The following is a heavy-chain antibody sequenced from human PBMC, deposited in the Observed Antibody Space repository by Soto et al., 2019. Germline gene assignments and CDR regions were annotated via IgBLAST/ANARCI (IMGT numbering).Heavy chain of an antibody. CDR1: GGTFSSYA. Sequence: GASVKVSCKASGGTFSSYAISWVRQAPGQGLEWMGGIIPIFGTANYAQKFQGRVTITADESTSTAYMELSSLRSEDTAVYYCARLYYDYVWGSYHPYYFDYWGQGTLVTVSS. J-gene: IGHJ4*02. D-gene: IGHD3-16*02. CDR2: IIPIFGTA. CDR3: ARLYYDYVWGSYHPYYFDY. V-gene: IGHV1-69*13.